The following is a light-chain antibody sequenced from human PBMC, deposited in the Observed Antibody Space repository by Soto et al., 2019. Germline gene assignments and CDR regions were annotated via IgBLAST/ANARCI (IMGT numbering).Light chain of an antibody. CDR2: GAS. Sequence: EIVMTQSPATLSVSPGERATLSCRASQTVNSNLAWYQQKPGQAPRLLIYGASTRATGIPARFSGSGSGTEFTLTISRLEPEDFAVYYCQQYGSSGTFGQGTKVDIK. V-gene: IGKV3-15*01. CDR3: QQYGSSGT. CDR1: QTVNSN. J-gene: IGKJ1*01.